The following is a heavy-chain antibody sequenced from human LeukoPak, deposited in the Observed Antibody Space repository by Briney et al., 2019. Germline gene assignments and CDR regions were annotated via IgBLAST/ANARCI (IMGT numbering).Heavy chain of an antibody. CDR3: AKVVVVVAATRTLKDRAFDI. J-gene: IGHJ3*02. Sequence: ASVKVSCKASGYTFTSYYMHWVRQAPGQGLEWMGIINPSGGSTSYAQKFQGRVTMTRDTSTSTVYMELSSLRSEDTAVYYCAKVVVVVAATRTLKDRAFDIWGQGTMVTVSS. D-gene: IGHD2-15*01. V-gene: IGHV1-46*01. CDR1: GYTFTSYY. CDR2: INPSGGST.